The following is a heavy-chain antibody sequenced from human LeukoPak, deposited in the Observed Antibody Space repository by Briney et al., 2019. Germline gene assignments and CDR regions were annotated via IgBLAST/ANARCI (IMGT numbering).Heavy chain of an antibody. J-gene: IGHJ3*02. CDR1: GFTFSSYG. D-gene: IGHD1-26*01. V-gene: IGHV3-30*02. Sequence: GGSLRLSCAASGFTFSSYGMHWVRQAPGKGLEWVAFIRYDGSNKYYADSVKGRFTISRDNSKNTLYLQMNSLRAEDTAVYYCAKRQGIVGVPDAFDIWGQGTMVTVSS. CDR2: IRYDGSNK. CDR3: AKRQGIVGVPDAFDI.